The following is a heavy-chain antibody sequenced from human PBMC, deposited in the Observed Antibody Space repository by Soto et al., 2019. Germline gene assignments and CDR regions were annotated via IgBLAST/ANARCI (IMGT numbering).Heavy chain of an antibody. V-gene: IGHV1-46*03. D-gene: IGHD2-15*01. J-gene: IGHJ5*02. Sequence: ASVKVSCKASGYTFTSYYMHWVRQAPGQGLDWMGIINPTDGSTLYAQKFQGRVIVTRDTSMSTVYMDLSSLRSEDTAVYYCAREYCSGGSCRPDPWGQGTLVTVSS. CDR1: GYTFTSYY. CDR3: AREYCSGGSCRPDP. CDR2: INPTDGST.